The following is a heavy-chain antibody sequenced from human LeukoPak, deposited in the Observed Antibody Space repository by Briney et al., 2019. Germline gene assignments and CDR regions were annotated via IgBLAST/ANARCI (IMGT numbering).Heavy chain of an antibody. CDR3: ARGRYYDSSGYYSYYYYGMGV. CDR1: GGSFSGYY. CDR2: INHSGST. D-gene: IGHD3-22*01. J-gene: IGHJ6*02. Sequence: SETLSLTCAVYGGSFSGYYWSWIRQPPGKGLEWIGEINHSGSTNYNPSLKSRVTISVDTSKNQFSLKLSSVTAADTAVYYCARGRYYDSSGYYSYYYYGMGVWGQGTTVTVSS. V-gene: IGHV4-34*01.